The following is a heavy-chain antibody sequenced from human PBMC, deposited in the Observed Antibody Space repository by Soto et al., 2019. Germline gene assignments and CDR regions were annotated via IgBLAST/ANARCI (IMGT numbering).Heavy chain of an antibody. V-gene: IGHV3-21*01. J-gene: IGHJ4*02. D-gene: IGHD3-9*01. CDR2: ISSSSSYI. CDR3: ARDKGRYFDWLFGFAY. Sequence: GGSLRLSCAASGFTFSSYSMNWVRQAPGKGLEWVSSISSSSSYIYYADSVKGRFTISRDNAKNSLYLQMNSLRAEGTAVYYCARDKGRYFDWLFGFAYWGQGTLVTVSS. CDR1: GFTFSSYS.